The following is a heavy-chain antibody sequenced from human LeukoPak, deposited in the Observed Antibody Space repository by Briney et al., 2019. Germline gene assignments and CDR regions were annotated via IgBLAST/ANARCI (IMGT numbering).Heavy chain of an antibody. D-gene: IGHD3-22*01. CDR2: IYFSGTT. CDR1: GGSISSSGYY. V-gene: IGHV4-39*01. J-gene: IGHJ4*02. Sequence: SETLSLTCTVSGGSISSSGYYWGWVRQPPGKGLEWIGIIYFSGTTYYNPSLKSRVTISVDTSKNQFSLKLNSVTAADTAVYYCARLVDYYDSRGYFDYWGQGALVTVSS. CDR3: ARLVDYYDSRGYFDY.